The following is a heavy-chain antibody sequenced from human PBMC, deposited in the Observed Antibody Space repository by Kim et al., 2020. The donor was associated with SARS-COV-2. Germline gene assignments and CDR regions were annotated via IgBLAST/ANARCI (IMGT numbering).Heavy chain of an antibody. CDR3: ARQGHYYDSSGYYYPAGAFDI. Sequence: SETLSLTCTVSGGSISSYYWSWIRQPPGKGLEWIGYIYYSGSTNYNPSLKSRVTISVDTSKNQFSLKLSSVTAADTAVYYCARQGHYYDSSGYYYPAGAFDIWGQGTMVTVSS. CDR2: IYYSGST. CDR1: GGSISSYY. J-gene: IGHJ3*02. D-gene: IGHD3-22*01. V-gene: IGHV4-59*08.